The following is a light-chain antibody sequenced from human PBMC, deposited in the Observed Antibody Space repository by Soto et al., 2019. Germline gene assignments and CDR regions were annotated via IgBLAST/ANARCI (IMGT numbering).Light chain of an antibody. J-gene: IGLJ1*01. V-gene: IGLV2-8*01. CDR1: SSDVGAYNY. CDR2: DVS. CDR3: SSYAGSNTYV. Sequence: QSALTQPASVSGSPGQSITISCTGTSSDVGAYNYVSWYQHHPGKAPKLMIYDVSNRPSGVPDRFSGSKSGNTASLTVSGLQAEDETDYYCSSYAGSNTYVFGTGTKVTVL.